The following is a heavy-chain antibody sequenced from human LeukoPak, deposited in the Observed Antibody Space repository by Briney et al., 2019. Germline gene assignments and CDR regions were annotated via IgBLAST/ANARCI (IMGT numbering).Heavy chain of an antibody. J-gene: IGHJ4*02. Sequence: TSETLSLTCTVSGGSISSYYWSWIRQPPGKGLEWIGYMYYSGSTNYNPSLKSRVTISLDTSKNQFSLKLSSVTVADTAVYYCARSSSGWYYFDYWGQGTLVTVSS. V-gene: IGHV4-59*08. CDR1: GGSISSYY. D-gene: IGHD6-19*01. CDR2: MYYSGST. CDR3: ARSSSGWYYFDY.